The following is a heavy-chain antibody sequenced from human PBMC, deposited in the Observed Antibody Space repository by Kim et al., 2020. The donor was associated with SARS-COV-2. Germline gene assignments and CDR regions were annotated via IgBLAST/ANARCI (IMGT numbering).Heavy chain of an antibody. CDR1: GFTFISYA. Sequence: GGSLRLSCSASGFTFISYAMSWVRQAPGKGLEWVSSINDRGDSTNYADSVKGRCTISRDNSKSTLYLQMNSLRTEDTAVYYCAKDLGIRNIAARPGYWGQGTLVTVSS. V-gene: IGHV3-23*01. J-gene: IGHJ4*02. D-gene: IGHD6-6*01. CDR2: INDRGDST. CDR3: AKDLGIRNIAARPGY.